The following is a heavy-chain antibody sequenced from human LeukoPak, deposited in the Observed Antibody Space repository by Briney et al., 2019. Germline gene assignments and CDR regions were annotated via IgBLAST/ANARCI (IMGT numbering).Heavy chain of an antibody. V-gene: IGHV3-23*01. J-gene: IGHJ3*01. Sequence: TGGSLRLSCAASGFTFSSYSMNWVRQAPGRGLEWVSSLPSGGGPSYADSVKGRFTVSRDNSKNTLYLQMNSLRADDTAVYYCAKTITPFTTNWDNSPGAFDVWGQGTVVTVSS. D-gene: IGHD1/OR15-1a*01. CDR1: GFTFSSYS. CDR2: LPSGGGP. CDR3: AKTITPFTTNWDNSPGAFDV.